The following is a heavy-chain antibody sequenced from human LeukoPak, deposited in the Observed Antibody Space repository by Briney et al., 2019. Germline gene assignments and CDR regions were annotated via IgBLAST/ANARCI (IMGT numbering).Heavy chain of an antibody. CDR2: LSSDGYNT. D-gene: IGHD2-2*01. CDR1: GFTLGSYW. Sequence: GGSLRLSCAASGFTLGSYWMHWVRQVPGKGLVWVSRLSSDGYNTAYADSVKGRFTISRDNSNNTLYLQMNSLRAEDTAVYYCTHYSIVVVPATKDYYFDSWGQGTLVTVSS. J-gene: IGHJ4*02. V-gene: IGHV3-74*01. CDR3: THYSIVVVPATKDYYFDS.